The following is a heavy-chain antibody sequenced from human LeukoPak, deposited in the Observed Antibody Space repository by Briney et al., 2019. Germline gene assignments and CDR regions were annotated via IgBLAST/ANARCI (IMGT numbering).Heavy chain of an antibody. V-gene: IGHV4-59*01. CDR3: ARGVVPTAKGWFDP. J-gene: IGHJ5*02. D-gene: IGHD2-2*01. Sequence: SETLSLTCTVSGDSTSSYYWSWIRQPPGKGLEWIGCIYYSGNTNYNPSLKSRVTISVDTSKNQFSLKLRSVTAAGTAMYYCARGVVPTAKGWFDPWGQGTLVTVSS. CDR1: GDSTSSYY. CDR2: IYYSGNT.